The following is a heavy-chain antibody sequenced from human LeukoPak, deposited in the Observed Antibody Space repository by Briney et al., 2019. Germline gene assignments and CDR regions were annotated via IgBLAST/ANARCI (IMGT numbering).Heavy chain of an antibody. CDR1: GGSISSSNW. CDR2: IYHSGST. D-gene: IGHD5-12*01. Sequence: SETLSLTCAVSGGSISSSNWWSWVRQPPGKGLEWIGEIYHSGSTNYNPSLKSRVTISVDTSKNRFSLKLSSVTAADTAVYYCARVAYSGYDYRGYFDYWGQGTLVTVSS. J-gene: IGHJ4*02. V-gene: IGHV4-4*02. CDR3: ARVAYSGYDYRGYFDY.